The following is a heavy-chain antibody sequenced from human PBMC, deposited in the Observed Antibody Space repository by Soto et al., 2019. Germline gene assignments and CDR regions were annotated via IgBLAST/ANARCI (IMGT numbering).Heavy chain of an antibody. D-gene: IGHD3-10*01. CDR1: GGTFSSYA. Sequence: SVKVSCKASGGTFSSYAISWVRQAPGQGLEWMGGIIPIFGTADYAQKFQGRVTITADESTSTAYMELSSLRSEDTAVYYCARVGYYYGSGSYYKGHLDYWGQGTLVTVSS. V-gene: IGHV1-69*13. CDR2: IIPIFGTA. J-gene: IGHJ4*02. CDR3: ARVGYYYGSGSYYKGHLDY.